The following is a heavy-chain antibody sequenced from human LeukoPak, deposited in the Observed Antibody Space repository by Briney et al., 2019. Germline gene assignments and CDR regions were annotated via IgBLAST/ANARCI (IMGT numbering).Heavy chain of an antibody. V-gene: IGHV4-30-2*01. Sequence: SETLSLTCAVSGGSISSGGYSWSWIRQPPGKGLEWIGYIYHSGSTYYNPSLKSRVTISVDRSKNQFSLKLSSVTAADTAVYYCARVAVATIGSPWFDYWGQGTLVIVSS. CDR2: IYHSGST. CDR3: ARVAVATIGSPWFDY. D-gene: IGHD5-12*01. J-gene: IGHJ4*02. CDR1: GGSISSGGYS.